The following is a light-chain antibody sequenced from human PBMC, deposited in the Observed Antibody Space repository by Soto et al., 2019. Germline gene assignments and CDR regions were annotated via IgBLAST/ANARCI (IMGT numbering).Light chain of an antibody. V-gene: IGLV2-8*01. Sequence: QSVLTQPPSASGSPGQSVTISCTGTSSDVGGYNCVSWYQQHPGKAPKLMIYEVSKRPSGVPDRFSGSKSGNTASLTVSGLQAEDEADYYCSSYAGSNIPVVFGGGTKLTLL. CDR1: SSDVGGYNC. CDR3: SSYAGSNIPVV. J-gene: IGLJ2*01. CDR2: EVS.